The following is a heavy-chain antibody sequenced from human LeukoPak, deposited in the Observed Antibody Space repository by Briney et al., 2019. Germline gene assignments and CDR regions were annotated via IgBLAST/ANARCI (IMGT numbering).Heavy chain of an antibody. CDR3: ARRFGYDSSGYYYSSLYYYYYMDV. J-gene: IGHJ6*03. D-gene: IGHD3-22*01. Sequence: SETLSLTCTVSGGSISSYYWSWIRQPPGKGLEWIGYIYYSGSTNYNPSLKSRVTISVDTSKNQFSLKLSSVTAADTAVYYCARRFGYDSSGYYYSSLYYYYYMDVWGKGTTVTISS. CDR1: GGSISSYY. V-gene: IGHV4-59*01. CDR2: IYYSGST.